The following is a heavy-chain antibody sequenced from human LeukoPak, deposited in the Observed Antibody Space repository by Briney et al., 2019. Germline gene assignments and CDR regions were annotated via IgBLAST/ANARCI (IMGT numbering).Heavy chain of an antibody. D-gene: IGHD3-10*01. CDR2: IYYSGST. Sequence: SETLSLTCTVSGGSISSYYWSWIRQPPGKGLEWIGYIYYSGSTNYNPSLKSRVTISVDTSKNQFSLKLSSVTAADTAVYYCARGYGFGELLLDYWGQGTLVTVSS. CDR1: GGSISSYY. V-gene: IGHV4-59*01. CDR3: ARGYGFGELLLDY. J-gene: IGHJ4*02.